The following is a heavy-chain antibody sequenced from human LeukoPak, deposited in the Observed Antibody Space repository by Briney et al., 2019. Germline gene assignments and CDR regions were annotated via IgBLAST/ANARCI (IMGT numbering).Heavy chain of an antibody. J-gene: IGHJ4*02. CDR3: AKKRSRVVTPGYFDY. V-gene: IGHV3-23*01. Sequence: GGSLRLSCAASGFTFSSYAMSWVRQALGKGLEWVSAISGSGGSTYYADSVKGRFTISRDNSKNTLYLQMNSLRAEDTAVYYCAKKRSRVVTPGYFDYWGQGTLVTVSS. CDR1: GFTFSSYA. D-gene: IGHD4-23*01. CDR2: ISGSGGST.